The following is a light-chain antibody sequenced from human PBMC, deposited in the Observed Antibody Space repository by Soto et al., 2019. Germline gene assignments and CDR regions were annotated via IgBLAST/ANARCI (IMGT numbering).Light chain of an antibody. CDR2: DAS. CDR1: QSVSSY. Sequence: EIVMTQSPATLSWSPGERATLSCRASQSVSSYLAWYQQKPGQAHSLLIYDASNRATGIPAMFRGSGFGTDYPLTISSLEPEDFAVYYCQRLLKWPYTFGQGTKLEIK. V-gene: IGKV3-11*01. J-gene: IGKJ2*01. CDR3: QRLLKWPYT.